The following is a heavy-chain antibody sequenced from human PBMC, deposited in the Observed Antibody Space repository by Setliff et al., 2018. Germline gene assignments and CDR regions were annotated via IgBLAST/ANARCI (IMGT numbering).Heavy chain of an antibody. J-gene: IGHJ6*02. CDR3: ATLLANYGSGMDV. CDR2: INHSGST. V-gene: IGHV4-34*01. Sequence: SETLSLTCAVYGGSFSGYYWSWIRQPPGKGLEWIGEINHSGSTNYNPSLKSRVTISVDTSKNQFSLKVDSVTAADTAVYYCATLLANYGSGMDVWGQGTTVTVSS. D-gene: IGHD3-10*01. CDR1: GGSFSGYY.